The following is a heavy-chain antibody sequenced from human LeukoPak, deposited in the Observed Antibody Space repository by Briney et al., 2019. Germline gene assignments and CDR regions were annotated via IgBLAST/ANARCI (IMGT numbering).Heavy chain of an antibody. Sequence: PGGSLRLSCAASGFTFSSCYMNWVRQAPGKGLEWVSSISVSGTYMYYAESLKGRFTISRDNAKNSLYLQMNSLKAEDTAVYYCARGTEGDYWGQGTLVMVS. CDR1: GFTFSSCY. CDR3: ARGTEGDY. CDR2: ISVSGTYM. D-gene: IGHD1-1*01. J-gene: IGHJ4*02. V-gene: IGHV3-21*01.